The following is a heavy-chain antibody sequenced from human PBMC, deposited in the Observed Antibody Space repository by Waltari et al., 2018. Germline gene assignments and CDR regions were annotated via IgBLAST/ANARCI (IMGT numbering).Heavy chain of an antibody. J-gene: IGHJ1*01. CDR1: GFTFSSYA. CDR3: AKGLYYYTTRGEWKAEYLQH. D-gene: IGHD3-10*01. Sequence: EVHLLESGGGLVQPGGSLRLSCAASGFTFSSYAMNWVRQAPGKGLEWVAAISGRGTNTWSADSVKGRFSISRDNSKNTLYLQMNSLRAEDTALYYCAKGLYYYTTRGEWKAEYLQHWGQGTLVTVSS. CDR2: ISGRGTNT. V-gene: IGHV3-23*01.